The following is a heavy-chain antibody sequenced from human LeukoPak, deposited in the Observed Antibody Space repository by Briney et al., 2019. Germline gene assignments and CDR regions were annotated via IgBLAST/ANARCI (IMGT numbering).Heavy chain of an antibody. CDR3: ASLTTADAFDI. Sequence: PSETLSLTCTVSGSSISSYYWSWIRQPPGKGLEWIGYIYDSGSTNYNPSLKSRVTISVDTSKNQFSLKLSSVTAADTAVFYCASLTTADAFDIWGQGTMVTVSS. CDR2: IYDSGST. D-gene: IGHD3-22*01. V-gene: IGHV4-59*13. CDR1: GSSISSYY. J-gene: IGHJ3*02.